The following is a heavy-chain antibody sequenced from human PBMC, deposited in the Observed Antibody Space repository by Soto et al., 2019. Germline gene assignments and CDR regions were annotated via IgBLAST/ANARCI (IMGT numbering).Heavy chain of an antibody. V-gene: IGHV1-8*01. J-gene: IGHJ6*02. Sequence: ASVKVSCKASGYTFTSYDINWVRQATGQGLEWMGWMNPNSGNTGYAQKFQGRVTMTRNTSISTAYMELSSLRSEDTAVYYCAAPLTPSTDSYCSGGSCYHYYYYGMDVWGQGTTVTVS. CDR1: GYTFTSYD. D-gene: IGHD2-15*01. CDR2: MNPNSGNT. CDR3: AAPLTPSTDSYCSGGSCYHYYYYGMDV.